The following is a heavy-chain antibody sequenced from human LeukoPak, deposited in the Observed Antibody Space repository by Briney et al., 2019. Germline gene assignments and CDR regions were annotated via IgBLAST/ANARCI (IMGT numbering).Heavy chain of an antibody. CDR1: GYSISSGYY. V-gene: IGHV4-38-2*01. CDR3: ARPSSGSYHRYEQYMDV. D-gene: IGHD3-10*01. J-gene: IGHJ6*03. CDR2: IYHSGST. Sequence: SETLSLTCAVSGYSISSGYYWGWIRQPPGKGLEWIGSIYHSGSTYYNPSLKSRVTISVDTSKNQFSLKLSSVTAADTAVYYCARPSSGSYHRYEQYMDVWGKGTTVTVSS.